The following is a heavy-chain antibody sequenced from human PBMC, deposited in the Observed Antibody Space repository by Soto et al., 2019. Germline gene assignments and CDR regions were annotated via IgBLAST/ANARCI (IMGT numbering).Heavy chain of an antibody. CDR2: ISGSGGST. Sequence: GGSLRLSCAASGFTFSSYAMSWVRQAPGKGLEWVSAISGSGGSTYYADSVKGRFTISRDNSKNTLYLQMNSLRAEDTAVYYCAKAPDNWNPRPYFDYWGQGTLATVYS. CDR3: AKAPDNWNPRPYFDY. J-gene: IGHJ4*02. D-gene: IGHD1-20*01. V-gene: IGHV3-23*01. CDR1: GFTFSSYA.